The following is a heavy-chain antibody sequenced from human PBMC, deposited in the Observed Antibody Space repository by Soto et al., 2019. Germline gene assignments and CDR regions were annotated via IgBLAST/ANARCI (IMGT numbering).Heavy chain of an antibody. CDR1: GFAIRSNA. D-gene: IGHD6-13*01. J-gene: IGHJ4*02. CDR2: ISFEGSYK. CDR3: VRAAGIAAAGSSQGVL. Sequence: TGGSLRLSCEASGFAIRSNAIHWVRQAPGKGLEWVAVISFEGSYKYYADSVKGRFTVSRDNSKNTVSLQMDSLTGEDSALYYCVRAAGIAAAGSSQGVLWGQGTLGTVSS. V-gene: IGHV3-30*04.